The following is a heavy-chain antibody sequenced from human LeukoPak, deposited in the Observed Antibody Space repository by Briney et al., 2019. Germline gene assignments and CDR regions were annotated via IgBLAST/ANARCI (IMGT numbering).Heavy chain of an antibody. J-gene: IGHJ4*02. V-gene: IGHV3-7*01. CDR2: IKQDGSEK. CDR3: ARPPYYYDSSYFDY. Sequence: GGSLRLSCAASGFTFSSYWMSWVRQAPGKGLEWVANIKQDGSEKYYVDSVKGRFTISRDNAKNSLYLQMNSLRAEDMAVYYCARPPYYYDSSYFDYWGQGTLVTVSS. D-gene: IGHD3-22*01. CDR1: GFTFSSYW.